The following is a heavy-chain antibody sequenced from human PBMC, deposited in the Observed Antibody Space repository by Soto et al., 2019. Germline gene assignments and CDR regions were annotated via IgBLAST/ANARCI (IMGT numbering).Heavy chain of an antibody. Sequence: TQTLTLPWKISGVSLTTRRKGVGWIRQPPGKALEWLALIYWDDDKRYSPSLKSRLTITKDTSKNQVVLTMTNMDPVDTATYYCAHPSLEQNYPTYFRHWGQGTLVTVSS. D-gene: IGHD1-1*01. CDR3: AHPSLEQNYPTYFRH. CDR1: GVSLTTRRKG. CDR2: IYWDDDK. J-gene: IGHJ1*01. V-gene: IGHV2-5*02.